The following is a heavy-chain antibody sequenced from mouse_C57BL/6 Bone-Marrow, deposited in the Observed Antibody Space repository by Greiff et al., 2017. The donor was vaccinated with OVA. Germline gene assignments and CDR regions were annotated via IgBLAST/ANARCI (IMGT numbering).Heavy chain of an antibody. CDR2: IYYDGSST. V-gene: IGHV5-16*01. CDR3: ARITKVPYYFDY. D-gene: IGHD1-1*01. CDR1: GFTFSDYY. J-gene: IGHJ2*01. Sequence: EVQVEESEGGLVQPGSSMKLSCTASGFTFSDYYMAWVRQVPEKGLEWVANIYYDGSSTYYLDSLKSRFIISRDNATSILYLQLSSLKSEDTATYYCARITKVPYYFDYWGQGTTLTVSS.